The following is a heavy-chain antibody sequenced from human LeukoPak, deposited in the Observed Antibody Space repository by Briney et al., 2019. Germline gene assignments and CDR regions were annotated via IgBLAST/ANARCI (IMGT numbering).Heavy chain of an antibody. CDR3: ARAEMTTITYPDY. V-gene: IGHV3-23*01. J-gene: IGHJ4*02. CDR2: ISGSGGST. D-gene: IGHD5-24*01. CDR1: GFTFSSYA. Sequence: PGRSLRLSCAASGFTFSSYAMSWVRQAPGKGLEWVSAISGSGGSTYYADSVKGRFTISRDNSKNTLYLQMNSLRAEDTAVYYCARAEMTTITYPDYWGQGTPVTVSS.